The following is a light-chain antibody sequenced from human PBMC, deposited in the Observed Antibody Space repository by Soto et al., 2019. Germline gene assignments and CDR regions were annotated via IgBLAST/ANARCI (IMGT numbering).Light chain of an antibody. CDR3: QQYGISPWT. CDR1: ESISSTY. V-gene: IGKV3-20*01. CDR2: GAS. Sequence: IVLTHSPDTLSLSPGERATLSCRASESISSTYLAWYQQTPGQAPRLLIFGASSRATGIPDRFSGSGSGTDFTLTISRLEPEDFAVYYCQQYGISPWTFGQGTKVDIK. J-gene: IGKJ1*01.